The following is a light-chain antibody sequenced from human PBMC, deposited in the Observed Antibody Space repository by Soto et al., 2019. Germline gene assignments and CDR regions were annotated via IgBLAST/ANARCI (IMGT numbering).Light chain of an antibody. Sequence: DIQMTQSPSSLSASVGDRVTITCRTSQSIRSDLNWYQQKPGKAPNLLIYAASSLQSGVPPRFSGSGSGTDFTLTITSLQPEDSATYYCQQSYGTPLAFGHVTKVDIK. CDR2: AAS. CDR1: QSIRSD. J-gene: IGKJ1*01. V-gene: IGKV1-39*01. CDR3: QQSYGTPLA.